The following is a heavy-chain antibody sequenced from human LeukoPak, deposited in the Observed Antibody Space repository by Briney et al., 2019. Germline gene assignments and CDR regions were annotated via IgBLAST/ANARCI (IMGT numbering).Heavy chain of an antibody. CDR1: GFTFSSYE. V-gene: IGHV3-48*03. CDR3: ATDHVVAVLRFLEWLSVGMDV. CDR2: IGSSGSTI. Sequence: GGSLRLSCAASGFTFSSYEMNWVRQAPGKGLEWVSYIGSSGSTIYYADSVKGRFTISRDNAKNSLYLQMNSLRAEDTAVYYCATDHVVAVLRFLEWLSVGMDVWGKGTTVTVSS. D-gene: IGHD3-3*01. J-gene: IGHJ6*03.